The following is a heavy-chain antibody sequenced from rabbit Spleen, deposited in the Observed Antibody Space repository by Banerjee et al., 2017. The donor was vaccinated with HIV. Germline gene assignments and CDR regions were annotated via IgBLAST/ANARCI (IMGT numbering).Heavy chain of an antibody. CDR2: IEGDSSGST. J-gene: IGHJ4*01. Sequence: QEQLVESGGDLVKPGASLTLTCKASGFTISSNYWICWVRQAPGKGLEWIACIEGDSSGSTYYTSWAKGRFTISKTSSTTVDLKMTSLTAADTATYFCARGRNAAGYRIDLWGPGTLVTVS. CDR1: GFTISSNYW. V-gene: IGHV1S45*01. CDR3: ARGRNAAGYRIDL. D-gene: IGHD7-1*01.